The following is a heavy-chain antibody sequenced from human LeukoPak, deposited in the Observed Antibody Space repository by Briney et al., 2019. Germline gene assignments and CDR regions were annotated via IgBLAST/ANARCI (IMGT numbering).Heavy chain of an antibody. V-gene: IGHV3-21*01. CDR2: ISSSSSYI. Sequence: PGGSLRLSCAASGFTFSSYSMNWVRQAPGKGLEWVSAISSSSSYIDYADSVKGRFTISRDNAKNSLYLQMTSLRAEDTAVYYCARDTDYGEYDSYYFDSWGQGTLVTVSS. CDR3: ARDTDYGEYDSYYFDS. D-gene: IGHD4-17*01. J-gene: IGHJ4*02. CDR1: GFTFSSYS.